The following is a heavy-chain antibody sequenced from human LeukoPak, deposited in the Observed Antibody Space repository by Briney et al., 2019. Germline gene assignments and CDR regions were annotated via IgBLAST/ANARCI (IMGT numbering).Heavy chain of an antibody. J-gene: IGHJ4*02. CDR3: ARDRSYGAFDY. D-gene: IGHD1-26*01. V-gene: IGHV3-20*04. Sequence: GGSLRLSCAASRFTFSSYWMHWVRQAPGEGRVWVSGISWNGGRTYYADCVKGRFTISRDNAKNSLYLHMNSLRAEDTALYSCARDRSYGAFDYWGQGTLVTVSS. CDR1: RFTFSSYW. CDR2: ISWNGGRT.